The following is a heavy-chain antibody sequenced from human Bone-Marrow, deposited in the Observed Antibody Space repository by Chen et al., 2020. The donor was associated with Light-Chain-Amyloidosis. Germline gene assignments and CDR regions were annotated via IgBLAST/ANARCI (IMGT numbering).Heavy chain of an antibody. CDR3: ARGLHSYCSGSTCYPFW. V-gene: IGHV3-30*04. Sequence: QVQLVESGGGVVQPGRSLRLSCEASGFTFSDHTVHWVRQAPAKGLEWVAGISYDGSKKYYAESVRGRFTISRDNSKDTLYLQVNSLRLEDTAVYYCARGLHSYCSGSTCYPFWWGQGTLVTVSS. D-gene: IGHD2-15*01. CDR2: ISYDGSKK. J-gene: IGHJ4*02. CDR1: GFTFSDHT.